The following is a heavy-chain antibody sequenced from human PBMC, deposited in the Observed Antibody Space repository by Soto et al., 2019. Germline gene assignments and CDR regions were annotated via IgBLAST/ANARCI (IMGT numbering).Heavy chain of an antibody. CDR3: ARRNVAAAGADY. CDR1: GGSVSSGSYY. J-gene: IGHJ4*02. V-gene: IGHV4-61*01. CDR2: IYYSGST. Sequence: PSETLSLTCTVSGGSVSSGSYYWSWIRQPPGKGLEWIGYIYYSGSTNYNPSLKSRVTISVDTSKNQFSLKLSSVTAADTAVYYCARRNVAAAGADYWGQGTLVTVSS. D-gene: IGHD6-13*01.